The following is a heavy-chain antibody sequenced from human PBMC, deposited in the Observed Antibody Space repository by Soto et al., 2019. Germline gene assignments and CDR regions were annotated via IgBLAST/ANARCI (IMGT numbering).Heavy chain of an antibody. V-gene: IGHV1-69*01. J-gene: IGHJ1*01. D-gene: IGHD2-2*02. Sequence: QVQLVQSGAEVKKPGSSVKVSCKASGGTFSSYAISWVRQAPGQGLEWMGGIIPIFGTANYAQKFQGRVTITADESTSTAYMELSSLRSEDTAVYYCASRDIVVVPAAIRGMCGPGFQHWGQGTLVTVSS. CDR1: GGTFSSYA. CDR2: IIPIFGTA. CDR3: ASRDIVVVPAAIRGMCGPGFQH.